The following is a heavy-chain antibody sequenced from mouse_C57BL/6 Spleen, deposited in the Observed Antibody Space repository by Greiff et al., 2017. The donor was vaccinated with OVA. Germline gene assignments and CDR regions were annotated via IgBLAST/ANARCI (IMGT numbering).Heavy chain of an antibody. V-gene: IGHV1-19*01. CDR1: GYTFTDYY. CDR2: INPYNGGT. J-gene: IGHJ4*01. Sequence: EVQLQQSGPVLVKPGASVKMSCKASGYTFTDYYMNWVKQSHGKSLEWIGVINPYNGGTSYNQKFKGKATLTVDKSSSTAYMELNSLTSEDSAVYYCARSLRVGYAMDYWGQGTSVTVSS. CDR3: ARSLRVGYAMDY.